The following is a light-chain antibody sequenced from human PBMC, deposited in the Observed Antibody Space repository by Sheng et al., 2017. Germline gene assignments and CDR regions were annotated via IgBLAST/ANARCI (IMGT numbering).Light chain of an antibody. CDR3: SSYTTFSTYV. V-gene: IGLV2-14*03. Sequence: QSALTQPASVSGSPGQSITISCTGSSSDIGGFNLVSWYQQLPGKAPQLLIYDVTNRPSGVSPRFSASKSANTASLTVSGLQAEDEADYYCSSYTTFSTYVFGTGTKVTVL. J-gene: IGLJ1*01. CDR1: SSDIGGFNL. CDR2: DVT.